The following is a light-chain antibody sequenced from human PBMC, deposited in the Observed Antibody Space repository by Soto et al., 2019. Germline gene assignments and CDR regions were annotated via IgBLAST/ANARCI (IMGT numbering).Light chain of an antibody. CDR3: CSYAGSRVV. Sequence: QSALTQPASVSGSPGQSITISCTGTSSDVGSYDVVSWYQQYPGKAPRLIIYEGSERPSGVSNRVSGSKSGNSASVTISGLQAEYEAEYYCCSYAGSRVVFGGGTNLTVL. CDR2: EGS. V-gene: IGLV2-23*01. CDR1: SSDVGSYDV. J-gene: IGLJ2*01.